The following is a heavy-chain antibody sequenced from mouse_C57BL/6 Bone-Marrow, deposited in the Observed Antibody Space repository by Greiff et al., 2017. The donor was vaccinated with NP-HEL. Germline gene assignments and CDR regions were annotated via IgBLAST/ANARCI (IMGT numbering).Heavy chain of an antibody. D-gene: IGHD1-2*01. CDR2: IYPRSGNT. Sequence: VKLMESGAELARPGASVKLSCKASGYTFTSYGISWVKQRTGQGLEWIGEIYPRSGNTYYNEKFKGKATLTADKSSSTAYMELRSLTSEDSAVYFCARPPLRAWFAYWGQGTLVTVSA. CDR3: ARPPLRAWFAY. V-gene: IGHV1-81*01. J-gene: IGHJ3*01. CDR1: GYTFTSYG.